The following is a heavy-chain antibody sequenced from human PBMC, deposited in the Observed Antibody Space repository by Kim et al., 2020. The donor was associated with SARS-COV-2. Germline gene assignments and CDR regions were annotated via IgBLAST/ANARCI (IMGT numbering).Heavy chain of an antibody. J-gene: IGHJ4*02. Sequence: SETLSLTCTVSGGSISSYYWSWIRQPPGKGLEWIGHIYYSGSTNYNPSLKSRVTISVDTSRNQFSLKLSSVTAADTAAFYCSRGRNQLLFDYWGQGTLVT. CDR3: SRGRNQLLFDY. D-gene: IGHD3-10*01. V-gene: IGHV4-59*13. CDR1: GGSISSYY. CDR2: IYYSGST.